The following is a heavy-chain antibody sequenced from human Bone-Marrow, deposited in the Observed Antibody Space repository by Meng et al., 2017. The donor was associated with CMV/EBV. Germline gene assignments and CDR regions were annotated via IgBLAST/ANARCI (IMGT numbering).Heavy chain of an antibody. J-gene: IGHJ4*02. Sequence: ASVKVSCKASGYTFTSYDINWVRQATGQGLEWMGWMNPNSGNTGYAQKFQGRVTMTRNTSISTAYMELSSLRSEDTAVYYCATSYSGSWYGMTNDYWGQGTLVTVSS. D-gene: IGHD6-13*01. V-gene: IGHV1-8*01. CDR3: ATSYSGSWYGMTNDY. CDR1: GYTFTSYD. CDR2: MNPNSGNT.